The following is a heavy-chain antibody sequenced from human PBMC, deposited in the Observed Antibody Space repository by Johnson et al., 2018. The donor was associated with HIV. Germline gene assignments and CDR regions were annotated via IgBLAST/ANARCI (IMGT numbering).Heavy chain of an antibody. J-gene: IGHJ3*02. Sequence: QVQLVESGGGVVQPGRSLRLSCAASGFTFSSYGMHWVRQAPGKGLEWVAVISYNGSNKYYADSVKGRFTISRDNSKNTLYLQMNSLKTEDTAVYYSAREGDVLIWFGEQRTSHAFDIWGQGTMVTVSS. D-gene: IGHD3-10*01. V-gene: IGHV3-30*03. CDR3: AREGDVLIWFGEQRTSHAFDI. CDR1: GFTFSSYG. CDR2: ISYNGSNK.